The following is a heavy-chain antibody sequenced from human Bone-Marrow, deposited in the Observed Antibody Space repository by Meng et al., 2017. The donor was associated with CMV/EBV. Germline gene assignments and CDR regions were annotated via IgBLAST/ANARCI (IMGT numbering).Heavy chain of an antibody. V-gene: IGHV1-46*01. CDR3: ARDPYSTDDAFDI. J-gene: IGHJ3*02. CDR2: INPSGGST. D-gene: IGHD6-13*01. CDR1: GYTFTSYY. Sequence: SVKVSCKASGYTFTSYYMHWVRQAPGQGLEWMGIINPSGGSTSYAQKFQGRVTMTRDTSTSTVYMELSSLRSEDTAVYYCARDPYSTDDAFDIWGQGTMVTVSS.